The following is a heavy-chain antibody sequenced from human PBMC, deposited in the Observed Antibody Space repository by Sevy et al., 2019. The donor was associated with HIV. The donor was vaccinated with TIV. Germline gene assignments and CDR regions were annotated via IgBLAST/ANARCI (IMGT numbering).Heavy chain of an antibody. CDR1: GFTFSSYA. CDR2: ISGSGGST. V-gene: IGHV3-23*01. Sequence: GGSLRLSFAASGFTFSSYAMSWVRQAPGKGLEWVSAISGSGGSTYYANSVKGRFTISRDNSKNTLYLQMNSLRAEDTAVYYCAKGRVAATLLCWFEPWGQGTLVTVSS. D-gene: IGHD2-15*01. CDR3: AKGRVAATLLCWFEP. J-gene: IGHJ5*02.